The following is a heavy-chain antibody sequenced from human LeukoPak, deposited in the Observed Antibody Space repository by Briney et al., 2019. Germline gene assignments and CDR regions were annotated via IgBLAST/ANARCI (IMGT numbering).Heavy chain of an antibody. CDR3: ARDYYGSGSHRENYYYYGMDV. D-gene: IGHD3-10*01. CDR2: IYYSGST. V-gene: IGHV4-59*01. Sequence: SETLSLTCTVSGGSISSYYWSWIRQPPGKGLEWIGYIYYSGSTNYNPSLKSRVTISVDTSKNQFCLKLSSVTAADTAVYYCARDYYGSGSHRENYYYYGMDVWGQGTTVTVSS. J-gene: IGHJ6*02. CDR1: GGSISSYY.